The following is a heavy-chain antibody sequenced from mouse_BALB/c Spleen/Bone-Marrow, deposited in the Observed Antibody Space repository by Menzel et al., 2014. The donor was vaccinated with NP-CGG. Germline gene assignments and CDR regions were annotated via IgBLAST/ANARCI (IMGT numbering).Heavy chain of an antibody. Sequence: VQLQESGPGLVAPSQSLSITCTVSGSSLTSYGLHWVRQPPGKVLEWLGVIWAGGSTNYNSALMSRLSISKDNSKSQVFLKMNSLQTDDTAMYYCARGSYYEGAMDYWGQGTSVTVSS. CDR2: IWAGGST. CDR1: GSSLTSYG. D-gene: IGHD1-1*01. J-gene: IGHJ4*01. V-gene: IGHV2-9*02. CDR3: ARGSYYEGAMDY.